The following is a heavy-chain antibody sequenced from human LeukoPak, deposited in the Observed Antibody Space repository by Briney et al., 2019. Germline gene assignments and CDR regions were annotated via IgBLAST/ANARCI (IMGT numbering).Heavy chain of an antibody. V-gene: IGHV1-2*02. CDR3: AKDRASLITGLDP. Sequence: ASVKVSCKASGYTFTGYYIHWARQAPGQGLEWLGWINPNSGATNYAQNFQGRVTMTRDTSISTAYMDLRGLRSDDSAVYYCAKDRASLITGLDPWGQGTLVTVSS. J-gene: IGHJ5*02. CDR1: GYTFTGYY. CDR2: INPNSGAT. D-gene: IGHD3-16*01.